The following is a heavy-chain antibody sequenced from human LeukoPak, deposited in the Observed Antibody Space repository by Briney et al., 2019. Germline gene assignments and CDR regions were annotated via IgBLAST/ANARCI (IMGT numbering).Heavy chain of an antibody. J-gene: IGHJ4*02. D-gene: IGHD2-2*01. V-gene: IGHV3-9*01. CDR2: ISWSGDRM. Sequence: HPGGSLRLSCAASGFSFEDHVMHWVRQAPGKGLEWVSSISWSGDRMGYADAVKGRFTISRDNAKNSLFLQMNSLRVEDTALYYCAKDLGGSATTVWGQGTLVTVSS. CDR1: GFSFEDHV. CDR3: AKDLGGSATTV.